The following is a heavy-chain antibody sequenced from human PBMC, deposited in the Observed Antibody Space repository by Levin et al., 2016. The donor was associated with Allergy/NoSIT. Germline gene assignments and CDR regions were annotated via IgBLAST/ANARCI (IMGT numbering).Heavy chain of an antibody. Sequence: WIRQPPGKGLEWIGSIYHSGSTYYNPSLKSRVTISVDTSKNQFSLKLSSVTAADTAVYYCATGVGATTSRRRANANDYWGQGTLVTVSS. J-gene: IGHJ4*02. D-gene: IGHD1-26*01. CDR2: IYHSGST. V-gene: IGHV4-38-2*01. CDR3: ATGVGATTSRRRANANDY.